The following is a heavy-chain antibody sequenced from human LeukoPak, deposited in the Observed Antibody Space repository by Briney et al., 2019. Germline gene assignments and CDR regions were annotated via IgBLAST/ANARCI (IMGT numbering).Heavy chain of an antibody. CDR2: IYTSGNT. CDR1: GASVGDYY. J-gene: IGHJ4*02. CDR3: AVDNRDF. Sequence: SETLSLTCTVSGASVGDYYWSWIRQAAGKGLEWLGRIYTSGNTIYNPSLQSRVTISVDVSKNQFSLRLISMTAADTGIYYCAVDNRDFWGQGTLVTVSS. V-gene: IGHV4-4*07. D-gene: IGHD2/OR15-2a*01.